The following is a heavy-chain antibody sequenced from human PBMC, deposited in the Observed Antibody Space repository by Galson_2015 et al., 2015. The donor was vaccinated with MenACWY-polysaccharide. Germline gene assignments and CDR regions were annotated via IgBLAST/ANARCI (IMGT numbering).Heavy chain of an antibody. CDR2: TYYRSNWSS. D-gene: IGHD2-15*01. CDR3: VRGGAAASSLFDP. Sequence: CAISGDSVSSNTAAWNWIRQSPSRGLEWLGRTYYRSNWSSDYALSVRGRITINADTSKNQFSLQLNSVTPEDTAVYYCVRGGAAASSLFDPWGQGTLVTVSS. CDR1: GDSVSSNTAA. J-gene: IGHJ5*02. V-gene: IGHV6-1*01.